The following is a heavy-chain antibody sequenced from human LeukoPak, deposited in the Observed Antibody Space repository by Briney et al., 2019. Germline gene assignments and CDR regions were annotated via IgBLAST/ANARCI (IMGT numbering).Heavy chain of an antibody. CDR1: GFTFSSYA. Sequence: GGSLRLSCAASGFTFSSYAMSWVRQAPGKGLEWVSAISGSGGSTYYADSVKGRFTISRDNSKNTLYLQMNSLRAEDTAVYYCAKDKGRPLESWELPDYWGQGTLVTVSS. J-gene: IGHJ4*02. V-gene: IGHV3-23*01. CDR2: ISGSGGST. CDR3: AKDKGRPLESWELPDY. D-gene: IGHD1-26*01.